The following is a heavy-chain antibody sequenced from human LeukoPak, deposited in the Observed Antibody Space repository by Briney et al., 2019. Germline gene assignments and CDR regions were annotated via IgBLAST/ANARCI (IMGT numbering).Heavy chain of an antibody. CDR3: AREGYGDLYYFDY. V-gene: IGHV4-38-2*02. D-gene: IGHD4-17*01. CDR1: GYSISSGYY. Sequence: SETLSLTCTVSGYSISSGYYWGWIRQPPGKGLEWIGNIYHSGSTYYNPSLKSRVTISVDTSKNQFSLKLSSVTAADTAVYYCAREGYGDLYYFDYWGQGTLVTVSS. J-gene: IGHJ4*02. CDR2: IYHSGST.